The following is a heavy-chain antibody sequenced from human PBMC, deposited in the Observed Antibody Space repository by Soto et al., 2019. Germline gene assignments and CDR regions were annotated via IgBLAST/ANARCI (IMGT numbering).Heavy chain of an antibody. D-gene: IGHD3-3*02. J-gene: IGHJ3*02. V-gene: IGHV4-4*02. Sequence: TYAVSVGIMSTNHWWSWVRQPPGKGLEWIGEIYHSGSTNYNPSLKSRVTISVDKSKNQFSLKLSSVTAADTAVYYCARVLGNDAFDIWGQGTMVT. CDR2: IYHSGST. CDR3: ARVLGNDAFDI. CDR1: VGIMSTNHW.